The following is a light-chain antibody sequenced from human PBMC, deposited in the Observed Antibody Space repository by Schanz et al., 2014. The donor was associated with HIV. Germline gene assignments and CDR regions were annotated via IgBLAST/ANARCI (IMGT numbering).Light chain of an antibody. V-gene: IGLV2-14*01. CDR1: SSDVGGYNY. Sequence: QSALTQPASVSGSPGQSITISCTGTSSDVGGYNYVSWYQQHPGKAPKLMIYDVSNRPSGVSNRFSGSKSGNTASLTISGLQAEDEADYYCSSYSVYGARGVIVGTGTKLTVL. CDR3: SSYSVYGARGVI. J-gene: IGLJ1*01. CDR2: DVS.